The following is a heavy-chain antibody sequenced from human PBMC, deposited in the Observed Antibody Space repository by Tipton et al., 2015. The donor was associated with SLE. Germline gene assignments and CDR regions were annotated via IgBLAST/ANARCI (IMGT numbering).Heavy chain of an antibody. CDR3: ARSSGFDYSVAGTGYYFDY. CDR2: ISSSSSTI. D-gene: IGHD5-12*01. V-gene: IGHV3-48*01. CDR1: GFTVDTNY. Sequence: SLRLSCAASGFTVDTNYMNWVRQAPGKGLEWVSYISSSSSTIYYADSVKGRFTISRDNAKNSLYLQMNSLRAEDTALYYCARSSGFDYSVAGTGYYFDYWGQGTLVTVSS. J-gene: IGHJ4*02.